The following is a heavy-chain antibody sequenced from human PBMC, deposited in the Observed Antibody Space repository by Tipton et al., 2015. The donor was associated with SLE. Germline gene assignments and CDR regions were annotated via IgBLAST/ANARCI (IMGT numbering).Heavy chain of an antibody. D-gene: IGHD3-16*02. CDR1: GGSMNSYY. CDR2: VYQTGST. V-gene: IGHV4-59*12. Sequence: TLSLTCTVSGGSMNSYYWSWIRQPPGKGLEWIGYVYQTGSTNYNPSVENRVKMSSDKSKNQFSLKMMSVTAADTSVYYCAKGGGAYGRYRWFGSWGQGIMVTVSS. J-gene: IGHJ5*01. CDR3: AKGGGAYGRYRWFGS.